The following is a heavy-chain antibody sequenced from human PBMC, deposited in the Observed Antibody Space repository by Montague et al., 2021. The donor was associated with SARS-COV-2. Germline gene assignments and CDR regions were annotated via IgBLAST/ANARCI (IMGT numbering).Heavy chain of an antibody. CDR1: IGSISSGSYY. CDR3: ARDGYSSGWNGLHWFDP. V-gene: IGHV4-61*02. Sequence: SHSLSLTYTVSIGSISSGSYYWSWIRQPAGKGLEWIGRIYTSGSTNYNPSLKSRVTISVDTSKNQFSLKLSSVTAADTAVYYCARDGYSSGWNGLHWFDPWGQGTLVTVSS. J-gene: IGHJ5*02. D-gene: IGHD6-25*01. CDR2: IYTSGST.